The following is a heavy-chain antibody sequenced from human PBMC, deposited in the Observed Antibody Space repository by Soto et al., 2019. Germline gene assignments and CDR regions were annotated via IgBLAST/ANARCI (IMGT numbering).Heavy chain of an antibody. Sequence: PSETLSLTCTVSGGSISSSSYYWGWIRQPPGNGLEWIGSIYYSGSTYYNPSLKSRVTISVDTSKNHFSLKLSSVTAADTAVYYCATQEVGGSYVYTFDPWGQGTLVTVSS. D-gene: IGHD1-26*01. CDR3: ATQEVGGSYVYTFDP. J-gene: IGHJ5*02. CDR2: IYYSGST. V-gene: IGHV4-39*02. CDR1: GGSISSSSYY.